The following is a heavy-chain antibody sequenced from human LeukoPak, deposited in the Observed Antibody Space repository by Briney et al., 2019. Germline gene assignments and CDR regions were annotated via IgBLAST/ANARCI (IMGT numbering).Heavy chain of an antibody. CDR1: GFIFSRYG. D-gene: IGHD4-17*01. CDR3: ARRADYGDYFDS. CDR2: IWDDGSNK. J-gene: IGHJ4*02. Sequence: GGSMSLSCEASGFIFSRYGMHWVRQAPGKGLKRVAVIWDDGSNKFYGDSVKGRFTVSRDNSKNMLYLQLNSLSAEDTAVYYCARRADYGDYFDSWGQGTLVSVSS. V-gene: IGHV3-33*01.